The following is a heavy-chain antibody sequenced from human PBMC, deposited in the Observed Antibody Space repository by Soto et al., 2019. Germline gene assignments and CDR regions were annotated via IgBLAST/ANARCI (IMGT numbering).Heavy chain of an antibody. Sequence: QVQLVESGGGAVQPGRSLRLSCAASGFTFDSHGMHWVRQAPGKGLEWVAVISSDGNNKYYADSVKGRFTISRDNFNNMLSLQMSSLRAEDTAVYYCAKDLLPNTVTTCGSWGQGTLVTVSS. CDR2: ISSDGNNK. D-gene: IGHD4-17*01. V-gene: IGHV3-30*18. CDR1: GFTFDSHG. J-gene: IGHJ5*02. CDR3: AKDLLPNTVTTCGS.